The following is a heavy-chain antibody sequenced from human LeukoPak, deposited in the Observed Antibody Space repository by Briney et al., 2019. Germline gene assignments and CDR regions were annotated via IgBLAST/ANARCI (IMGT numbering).Heavy chain of an antibody. J-gene: IGHJ4*02. CDR3: TRVGYIDEGIDY. D-gene: IGHD5-24*01. Sequence: WGSLRLSCVASGFPFSSYWMTWVRQAPGKGLEWVANIKQDGSKKSYVDSVKGRFTISRDNAMNSLYLQMNSLRAEDTAIYYCTRVGYIDEGIDYWGQGTLVTVSS. V-gene: IGHV3-7*04. CDR2: IKQDGSKK. CDR1: GFPFSSYW.